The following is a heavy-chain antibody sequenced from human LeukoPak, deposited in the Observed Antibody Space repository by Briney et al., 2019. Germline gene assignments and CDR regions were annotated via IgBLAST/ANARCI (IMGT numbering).Heavy chain of an antibody. D-gene: IGHD3-22*01. Sequence: GGSLRLSCAASGFTFNNYAMSWVRQAPGKGLEWVPGILQSGGSTYYADSVKGRFTISRDNSKNTLYLQMNSLRAEDTAVYYCARDSAVVVYSIDYWGQGTLVTVSS. V-gene: IGHV3-23*01. CDR3: ARDSAVVVYSIDY. J-gene: IGHJ4*02. CDR2: ILQSGGST. CDR1: GFTFNNYA.